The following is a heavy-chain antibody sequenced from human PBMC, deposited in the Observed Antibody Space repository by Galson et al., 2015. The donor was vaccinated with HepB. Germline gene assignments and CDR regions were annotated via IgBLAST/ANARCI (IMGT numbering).Heavy chain of an antibody. CDR1: GGSISSSNW. J-gene: IGHJ4*02. D-gene: IGHD2-2*01. CDR3: ARVWARGGYCSSTSCQPFDY. CDR2: IYHSGST. V-gene: IGHV4-4*02. Sequence: LSLTCAVSGGSISSSNWWSWVRQPPGKGLEWIGEIYHSGSTNYNPSLKSRVTISVDKSKNQFSLKLSSVTAADTAVYYCARVWARGGYCSSTSCQPFDYWGQGTLVTVSS.